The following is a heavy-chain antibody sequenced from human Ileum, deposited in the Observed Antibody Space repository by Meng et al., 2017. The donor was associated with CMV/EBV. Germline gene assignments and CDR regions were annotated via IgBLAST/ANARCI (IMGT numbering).Heavy chain of an antibody. CDR1: GCTFSTYA. CDR3: AREAFSGGYDDGFDP. Sequence: SGCTFSTYAMHWVRQAPGKGLEWVAVISYDGSTKYYADSVKGRFTISKDNSNNTLYLQMNSLRADDTAVYYCAREAFSGGYDDGFDPWGQGTLVTVSS. V-gene: IGHV3-30*01. D-gene: IGHD5-12*01. CDR2: ISYDGSTK. J-gene: IGHJ5*02.